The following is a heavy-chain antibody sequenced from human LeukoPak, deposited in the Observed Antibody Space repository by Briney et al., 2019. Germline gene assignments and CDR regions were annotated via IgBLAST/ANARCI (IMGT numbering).Heavy chain of an antibody. CDR1: GGSISSSSYY. D-gene: IGHD2-2*01. CDR3: AREGYCSSTSCGASLFDY. J-gene: IGHJ4*02. CDR2: IYYSGST. Sequence: SETLSLTCTVSGGSISSSSYYWGWIRQPPGKGLEWIGSIYYSGSTYYNPSLKSRVTISVDTSKNQFSLKLSSVTAADTAVYYCAREGYCSSTSCGASLFDYWGQGTLVTVSS. V-gene: IGHV4-39*07.